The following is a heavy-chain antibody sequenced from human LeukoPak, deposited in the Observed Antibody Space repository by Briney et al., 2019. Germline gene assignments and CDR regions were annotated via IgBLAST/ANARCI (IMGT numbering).Heavy chain of an antibody. D-gene: IGHD3-10*01. V-gene: IGHV1-24*01. CDR1: GYTLTELS. J-gene: IGHJ6*02. CDR3: ATVFLVRGAPGYYGMDV. CDR2: FDPEDGET. Sequence: ASVTVSCRVSGYTLTELSMHWVRPAPGKGLEGVGGFDPEDGETIYAQKFQGRVTMTEDTSTDTAYMELSSLRSEDTAVYYCATVFLVRGAPGYYGMDVWGQGTTVTVSS.